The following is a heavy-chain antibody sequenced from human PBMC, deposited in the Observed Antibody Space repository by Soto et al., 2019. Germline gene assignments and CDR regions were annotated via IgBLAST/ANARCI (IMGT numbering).Heavy chain of an antibody. CDR1: GFSFSSYA. V-gene: IGHV3-23*01. D-gene: IGHD2-2*01. J-gene: IGHJ4*02. CDR2: ISGSGGST. Sequence: GGSLRLSCAASGFSFSSYAMSWFRQAPGKGLEWVSAISGSGGSTYYADSVKGRFTISRDNSKNTLYLQMNSLRAEDTAVYYCAKDQFPYSVGVAAATNGADYWGQGTLVTVSS. CDR3: AKDQFPYSVGVAAATNGADY.